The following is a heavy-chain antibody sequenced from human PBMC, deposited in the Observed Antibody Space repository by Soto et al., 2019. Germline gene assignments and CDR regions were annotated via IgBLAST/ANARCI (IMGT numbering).Heavy chain of an antibody. J-gene: IGHJ6*01. D-gene: IGHD3-3*02. Sequence: QVQLVQSGAEVKEPGSSVKVSCQASGGTFSSYALSWVRQAPGQGLEWMGGIIPLFRTPDYAQTCQGRVTITAAESTRTAYRELSSLRSEATAIYYCARDNGRPQLVGNYYYITDVWGQGTTMTLS. CDR3: ARDNGRPQLVGNYYYITDV. CDR2: IIPLFRTP. CDR1: GGTFSSYA. V-gene: IGHV1-69*12.